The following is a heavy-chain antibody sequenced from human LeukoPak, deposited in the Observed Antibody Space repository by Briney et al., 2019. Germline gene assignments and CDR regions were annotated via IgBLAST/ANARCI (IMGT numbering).Heavy chain of an antibody. Sequence: SVKVSCKASGGTFSSYAISWVRQAPGQGLEWMGRIIPILGIANYAQKFQGRVTITADKSTSTAYMELSSLRSEDTAVYYCARGATGGYCGYDWHLRYYYGMHVWGQGTTVTVSS. D-gene: IGHD5-12*01. CDR1: GGTFSSYA. CDR3: ARGATGGYCGYDWHLRYYYGMHV. J-gene: IGHJ6*02. V-gene: IGHV1-69*04. CDR2: IIPILGIA.